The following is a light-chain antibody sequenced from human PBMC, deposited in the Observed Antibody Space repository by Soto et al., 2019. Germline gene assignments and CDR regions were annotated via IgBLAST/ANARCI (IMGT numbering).Light chain of an antibody. CDR1: QGINNY. Sequence: DIQLTQSPSFLSASVGDRVTITCRASQGINNYLGWYQQKPGKAPKLLIYAASTLQSGVPSRFSGSGSGTEFTLTLSSLQPEDFATYYCQQLNSYPITFGPGTTVDI. CDR3: QQLNSYPIT. J-gene: IGKJ3*01. CDR2: AAS. V-gene: IGKV1-9*01.